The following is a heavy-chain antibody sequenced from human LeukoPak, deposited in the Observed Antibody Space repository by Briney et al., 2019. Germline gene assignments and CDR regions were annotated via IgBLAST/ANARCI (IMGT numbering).Heavy chain of an antibody. Sequence: GRSLRLSCASSGFTFSSYAMHWVRQAPGKGLEWVAVISYDGSNKYYADSVKGRFTISRDNSKNTLYLQMNSLRAEDTAVYYCARDSGIDAFDIWGQGTMVTVSS. CDR1: GFTFSSYA. V-gene: IGHV3-30-3*01. CDR2: ISYDGSNK. J-gene: IGHJ3*02. CDR3: ARDSGIDAFDI. D-gene: IGHD1-26*01.